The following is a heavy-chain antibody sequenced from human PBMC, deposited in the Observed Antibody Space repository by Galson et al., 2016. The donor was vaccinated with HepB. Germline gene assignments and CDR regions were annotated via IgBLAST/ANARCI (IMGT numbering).Heavy chain of an antibody. V-gene: IGHV3-23*01. CDR2: ILESGDST. CDR3: AKRGGANSLGFDY. CDR1: GFTFRSYA. D-gene: IGHD4/OR15-4a*01. J-gene: IGHJ4*02. Sequence: SLRLSCAASGFTFRSYAMSWVRQAPGKGLDWVSGILESGDSTSYADSVKDRFTISRDNSKTTIHLQMNSMRAEDTAVYYCAKRGGANSLGFDYWGQGALVTVSS.